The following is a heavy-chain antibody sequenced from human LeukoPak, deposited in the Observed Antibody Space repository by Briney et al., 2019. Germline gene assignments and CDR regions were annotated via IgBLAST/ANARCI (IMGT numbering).Heavy chain of an antibody. V-gene: IGHV3-23*01. Sequence: PGGSLRLSWAASGFTFSKYAMTWVRQAPGKGLEWVSGIIVSGGSTNYADSVKGRFTISRDNSKNTLYLQMNSLRAEDTAVYYCAKSNYFDSGGYYFFDYWGQGTLVTVSS. CDR2: IIVSGGST. CDR1: GFTFSKYA. J-gene: IGHJ4*02. D-gene: IGHD3-22*01. CDR3: AKSNYFDSGGYYFFDY.